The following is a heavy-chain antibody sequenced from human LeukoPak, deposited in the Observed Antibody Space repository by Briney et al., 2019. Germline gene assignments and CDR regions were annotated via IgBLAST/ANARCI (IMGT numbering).Heavy chain of an antibody. CDR3: ARHDPVGHFLRGMDV. Sequence: PSETLSLTCAVSGGSFSGYFWSWSRQPPGKGLEWIGYIYYTGSTIYNPSLRSRVTMSVDVSKNQFSLELTSVTAADTAVYYCARHDPVGHFLRGMDVWGQGTTVTVSS. J-gene: IGHJ6*02. CDR2: IYYTGST. D-gene: IGHD2/OR15-2a*01. V-gene: IGHV4-59*08. CDR1: GGSFSGYF.